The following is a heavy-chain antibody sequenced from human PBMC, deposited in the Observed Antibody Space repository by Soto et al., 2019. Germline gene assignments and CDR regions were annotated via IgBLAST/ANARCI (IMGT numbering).Heavy chain of an antibody. CDR2: INPKSGGT. D-gene: IGHD1-26*01. Sequence: VGSVNVSCKASGGTFISYAISWVRQAPGQGLEWMGWINPKSGGTMYPQKFQGRVTMTWDTSISTAYMALTRLRSDDTAVYYCARDLAKGGGSEGFEYWGQGTLVNVSS. CDR3: ARDLAKGGGSEGFEY. V-gene: IGHV1-2*02. J-gene: IGHJ4*01. CDR1: GGTFISYA.